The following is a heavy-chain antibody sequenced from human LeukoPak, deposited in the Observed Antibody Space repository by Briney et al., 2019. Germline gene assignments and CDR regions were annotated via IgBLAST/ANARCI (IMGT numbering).Heavy chain of an antibody. Sequence: GGSLRRSCAASGFTFSSYAMSWVRQAPGKGLEWVSAISGSGGSTYYADSVKGRFTISRDNSKNTLYLQMNSLRAEDTAVYYCARELTEIDAFDIWGQGTMVTVSS. CDR2: ISGSGGST. CDR3: ARELTEIDAFDI. CDR1: GFTFSSYA. D-gene: IGHD2-8*01. V-gene: IGHV3-23*01. J-gene: IGHJ3*02.